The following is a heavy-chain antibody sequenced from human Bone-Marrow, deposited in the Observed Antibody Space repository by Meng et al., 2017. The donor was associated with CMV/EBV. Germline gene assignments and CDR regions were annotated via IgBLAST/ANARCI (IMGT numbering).Heavy chain of an antibody. J-gene: IGHJ4*02. V-gene: IGHV1-2*02. CDR3: ARENSSSWYGGVDY. CDR2: INPNSGGT. Sequence: ASVKVSCKASGYTFTGYYMHWVRQAPGQGLEWMGWINPNSGGTKYAQKFQGRVTMTRDTSISTAYMELSRLRSDDTAVYYCARENSSSWYGGVDYWRQGTLVTVSS. CDR1: GYTFTGYY. D-gene: IGHD6-13*01.